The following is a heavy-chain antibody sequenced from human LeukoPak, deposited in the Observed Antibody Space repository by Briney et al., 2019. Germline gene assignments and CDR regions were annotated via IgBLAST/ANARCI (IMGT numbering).Heavy chain of an antibody. CDR3: ARNLNSPIAVAGSDY. CDR2: INGDGTQT. CDR1: GFTFSSHW. V-gene: IGHV3-74*01. J-gene: IGHJ4*02. Sequence: GGSLRLSCAASGFTFSSHWMHWVRQAPGKGLVWVSRINGDGTQTRNADSVKGRFTISRDNAKNTLYLQMSSLRAEDTAVYYCARNLNSPIAVAGSDYWGQGTLVTVSS. D-gene: IGHD6-19*01.